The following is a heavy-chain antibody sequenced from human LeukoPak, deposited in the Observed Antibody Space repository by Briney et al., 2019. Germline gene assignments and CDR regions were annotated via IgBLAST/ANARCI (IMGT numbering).Heavy chain of an antibody. D-gene: IGHD3-10*01. V-gene: IGHV1-3*01. Sequence: ASVTVSCKASGYTFTSYAMHWVRQAPGQRLEWMGWINAGNGNTKYSQKFQGRVTITRDTSASTAYMELSSLRSEDTAVYYCARATPPYGSGSYVLGYWGQGTLVTVSS. CDR3: ARATPPYGSGSYVLGY. CDR2: INAGNGNT. J-gene: IGHJ4*02. CDR1: GYTFTSYA.